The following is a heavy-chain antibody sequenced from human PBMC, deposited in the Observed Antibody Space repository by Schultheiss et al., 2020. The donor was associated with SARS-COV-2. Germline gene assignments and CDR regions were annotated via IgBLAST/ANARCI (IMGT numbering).Heavy chain of an antibody. CDR2: INADNGNT. CDR1: GYTFTSYA. V-gene: IGHV1-3*01. Sequence: ASVKVSCKASGYTFTSYAMHWVRQAPGHRLEWMGWINADNGNTKYSQRFQGRLTITRDMSTSTAYMELSSLRSEDTAVYYCARDFSGSYQTPWAPGYWGQGTLVTVSS. CDR3: ARDFSGSYQTPWAPGY. D-gene: IGHD1-26*01. J-gene: IGHJ4*02.